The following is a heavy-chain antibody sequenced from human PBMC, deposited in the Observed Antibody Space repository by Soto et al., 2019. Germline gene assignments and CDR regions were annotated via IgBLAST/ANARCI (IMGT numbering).Heavy chain of an antibody. D-gene: IGHD3-10*01. J-gene: IGHJ6*03. CDR2: INHSGST. V-gene: IGHV4-34*01. CDR3: ASERITMVREDYYYYCMDV. CDR1: GGSFTGYY. Sequence: QVQLQQWGAGLLKPSETLSLTCAVYGGSFTGYYCSWIRQPPGKGLEWIVEINHSGSTNYNPSLNTRVTISIDTSKHQFSLKLSSVTAADSDVYSCASERITMVREDYYYYCMDVCGKGTTDTVSS.